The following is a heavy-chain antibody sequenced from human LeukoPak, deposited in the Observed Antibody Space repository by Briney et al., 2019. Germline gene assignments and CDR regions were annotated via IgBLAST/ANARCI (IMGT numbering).Heavy chain of an antibody. CDR3: ASYYGSGDNDYFDY. D-gene: IGHD3-10*01. J-gene: IGHJ4*02. Sequence: GGSLRLSCAASGFTFSSYWMSWVRQAPGKGLEWVANIKQDGSEKYYVDSVKGRFTISRDNAKNSLYLQMNSLRAEDTAVYYCASYYGSGDNDYFDYWGQGTLVTVSS. CDR2: IKQDGSEK. CDR1: GFTFSSYW. V-gene: IGHV3-7*01.